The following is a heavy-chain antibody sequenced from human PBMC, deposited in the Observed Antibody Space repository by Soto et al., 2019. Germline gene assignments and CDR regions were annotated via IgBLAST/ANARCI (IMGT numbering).Heavy chain of an antibody. Sequence: PGEALKISCKGSGYSFTSYWISWVRQMPGKGLEWMGRIDPSDSYTNYSPSFQGHVTISADKSISTAYLQWSSLKASDTAMYYCAGTFMLGRGYGYGQGCPDVWSEGTSVTVSS. CDR3: AGTFMLGRGYGYGQGCPDV. D-gene: IGHD5-18*01. V-gene: IGHV5-10-1*01. CDR1: GYSFTSYW. J-gene: IGHJ6*01. CDR2: IDPSDSYT.